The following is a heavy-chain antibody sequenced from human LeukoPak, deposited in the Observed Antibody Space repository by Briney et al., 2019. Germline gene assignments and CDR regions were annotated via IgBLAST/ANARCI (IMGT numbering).Heavy chain of an antibody. CDR2: LSYDGNNK. D-gene: IGHD2-15*01. J-gene: IGHJ4*02. CDR3: ARDEGYSASNDIDY. V-gene: IGHV3-30*04. Sequence: PGGSLRLSCAASGFTFSSYAIHWVRQAPGKGLEWVAVLSYDGNNKYYADSVKGRFTISRDNSKNTLYLQMNSLRAEDTAVYYCARDEGYSASNDIDYWGQGTLVTVSS. CDR1: GFTFSSYA.